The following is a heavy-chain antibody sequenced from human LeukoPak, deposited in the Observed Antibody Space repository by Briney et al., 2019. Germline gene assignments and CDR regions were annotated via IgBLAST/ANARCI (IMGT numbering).Heavy chain of an antibody. Sequence: GGSLRLSCAASGFTFSRYWMSWVRQAPGKGLEWVANIKQDGSEKYYVDSVKGRFTISRDNAKNSLYLQMNSLRAEDTAVYYCARLNDFWSGYSPMDVWGKGTTVTVSS. CDR3: ARLNDFWSGYSPMDV. J-gene: IGHJ6*03. CDR1: GFTFSRYW. V-gene: IGHV3-7*01. D-gene: IGHD3-3*01. CDR2: IKQDGSEK.